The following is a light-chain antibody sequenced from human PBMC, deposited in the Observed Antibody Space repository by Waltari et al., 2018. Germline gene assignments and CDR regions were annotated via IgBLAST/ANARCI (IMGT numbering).Light chain of an antibody. CDR3: QVWESRSDPF. V-gene: IGLV3-21*01. CDR2: DDS. CDR1: NIGSKS. J-gene: IGLJ2*01. Sequence: SYVLTQPPSVPWAPGEPAQITCGGNNIGSKSDPWYQQKPGQAPVLVIYDDSDRPSRIPERFSGSNSGNTATLTISRVEDGDEADYHCQVWESRSDPFFGGGTKLTVL.